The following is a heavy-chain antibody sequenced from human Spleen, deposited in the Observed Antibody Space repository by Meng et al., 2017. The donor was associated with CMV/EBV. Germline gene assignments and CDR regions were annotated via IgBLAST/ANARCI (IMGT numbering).Heavy chain of an antibody. J-gene: IGHJ6*02. Sequence: GESLKISCAASGFTFSSYAMHWVRQAPGKGLEYVSAISSNGGSTYYADSVKGRFTISRDNSKNTLFVQINSLRTADTAVYYCAKAPSVAHYFGLDVWGQGTTVTVSS. CDR3: AKAPSVAHYFGLDV. V-gene: IGHV3-64*02. CDR2: ISSNGGST. D-gene: IGHD4-23*01. CDR1: GFTFSSYA.